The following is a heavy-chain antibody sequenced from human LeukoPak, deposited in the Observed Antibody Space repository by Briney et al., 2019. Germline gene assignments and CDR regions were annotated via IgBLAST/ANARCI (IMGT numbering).Heavy chain of an antibody. Sequence: ASVKVSCKSSGYTFTTYGITWVRQAPGQGLECMGWISTYNGNTNYAQKLQGRVTMTTDTSTSTAYMVLRSLRSDDTAMYYCARDRMDTGTYFDYWGQGTLVTVSS. CDR1: GYTFTTYG. J-gene: IGHJ4*02. V-gene: IGHV1-18*01. CDR3: ARDRMDTGTYFDY. D-gene: IGHD5-18*01. CDR2: ISTYNGNT.